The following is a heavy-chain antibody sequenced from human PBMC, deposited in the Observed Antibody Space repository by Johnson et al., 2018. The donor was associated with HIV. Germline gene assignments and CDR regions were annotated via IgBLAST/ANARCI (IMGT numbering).Heavy chain of an antibody. J-gene: IGHJ3*02. D-gene: IGHD3-3*01. Sequence: VQLVESGGGVVRPGRSLRLSCAASGFTFSSYAMHWVRQAPGKGLEWVSVIYSGGSTYYADSVKGRFTMSRDNSKNTLYLQMNRLRTEDTAVFYCAKGPLYDFWSGEAFDIWGQGTMVTVS. V-gene: IGHV3-NL1*01. CDR3: AKGPLYDFWSGEAFDI. CDR1: GFTFSSYA. CDR2: IYSGGST.